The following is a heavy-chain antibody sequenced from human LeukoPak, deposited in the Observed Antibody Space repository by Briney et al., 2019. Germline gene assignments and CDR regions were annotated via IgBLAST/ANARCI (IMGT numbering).Heavy chain of an antibody. V-gene: IGHV4-59*08. D-gene: IGHD6-13*01. CDR1: GGSISNYV. J-gene: IGHJ4*02. Sequence: PSETLSLTCTVSGGSISNYVRSWIRQPPGKGLEWIGYIYYSGSTNYNPSLKSRVTISVDTSKNQFSLKLSSVTAADTALYYCARLCPTRAATGPEGDSWGQGTLVTVSS. CDR2: IYYSGST. CDR3: ARLCPTRAATGPEGDS.